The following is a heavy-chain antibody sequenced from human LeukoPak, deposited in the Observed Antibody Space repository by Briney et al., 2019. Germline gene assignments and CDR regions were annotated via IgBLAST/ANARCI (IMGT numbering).Heavy chain of an antibody. V-gene: IGHV1-69*13. D-gene: IGHD3-9*01. CDR1: GYTFTGYY. CDR2: IIPIFGTA. Sequence: SVTVSCTASGYTFTGYYMHWVRQAPGQGLEWMGGIIPIFGTANYAQKLQGRVTITADESTSTAYMELSSLRSEDTAVYYCARGSDILTRWGQGTLVTVSS. CDR3: ARGSDILTR. J-gene: IGHJ4*02.